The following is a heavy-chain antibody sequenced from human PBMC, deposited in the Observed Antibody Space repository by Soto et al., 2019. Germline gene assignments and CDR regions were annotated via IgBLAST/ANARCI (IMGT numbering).Heavy chain of an antibody. J-gene: IGHJ4*02. D-gene: IGHD5-18*01. CDR1: GFTFSTYG. V-gene: IGHV3-33*01. Sequence: QVQLVESGGGVVQPGKSLRLSCAASGFTFSTYGMHWVRQAPGKGLEWVAVIWYAGSKKYHGDSLKGRFTISRDNSKKTLYLQMNNLRAEDTAVYYCGRDGALGDTAVVDSWGQGTLVIVSS. CDR3: GRDGALGDTAVVDS. CDR2: IWYAGSKK.